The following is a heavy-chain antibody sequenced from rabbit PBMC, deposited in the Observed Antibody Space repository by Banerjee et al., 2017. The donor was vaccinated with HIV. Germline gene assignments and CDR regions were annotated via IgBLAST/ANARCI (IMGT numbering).Heavy chain of an antibody. D-gene: IGHD1-1*01. J-gene: IGHJ4*01. CDR3: ARYVGSSGGYLGFTL. CDR2: GIT. V-gene: IGHV1S40*01. Sequence: GITYYATWVNGRFTISQTSSTTVTLRMTSLTAADTATYFCARYVGSSGGYLGFTLWGPGTLVTVS.